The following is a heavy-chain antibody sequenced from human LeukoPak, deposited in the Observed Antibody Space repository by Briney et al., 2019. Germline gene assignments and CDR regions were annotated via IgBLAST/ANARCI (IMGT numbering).Heavy chain of an antibody. CDR1: GFTFDDYG. CDR3: ARDTDYCGSGRHGYFDH. D-gene: IGHD3-10*01. V-gene: IGHV3-66*01. CDR2: IYSGGST. Sequence: PGGSLRLSCAASGFTFDDYGMSWVHQAPGKGLEWVSLIYSGGSTYSADSVKGRFAISRDNSKNTLHLQMNSLRAEHTAVYYCARDTDYCGSGRHGYFDHWGQGTLVTVSS. J-gene: IGHJ1*01.